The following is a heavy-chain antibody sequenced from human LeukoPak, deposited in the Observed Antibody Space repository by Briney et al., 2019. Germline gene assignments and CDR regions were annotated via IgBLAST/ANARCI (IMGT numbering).Heavy chain of an antibody. CDR3: AKGGVVVPNNQDVLDI. V-gene: IGHV3-23*01. J-gene: IGHJ3*02. CDR1: GFTFSSYA. Sequence: GGSLRLSCAASGFTFSSYAMSWVRQAPGKGLEWVSAISGSGGSTYYADSVKGRFTISRDNSKNTLYLQMNSLRAEDTAVYYCAKGGVVVPNNQDVLDIGGQGKRVTVSS. CDR2: ISGSGGST. D-gene: IGHD2-15*01.